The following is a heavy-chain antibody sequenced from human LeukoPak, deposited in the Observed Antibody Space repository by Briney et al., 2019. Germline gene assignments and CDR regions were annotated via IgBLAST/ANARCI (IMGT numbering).Heavy chain of an antibody. Sequence: SETLSLTCSVSGGSISSYYWSWIRQPRGKGLVWIGYIYYSGSTNYNPSLRSRVTISVDTSKNQFSLKLSSVTAADTAVYYCARSGVGPPVTEPFDYWGQGTLVIVFS. D-gene: IGHD3-10*01. CDR1: GGSISSYY. J-gene: IGHJ4*02. CDR3: ARSGVGPPVTEPFDY. V-gene: IGHV4-59*01. CDR2: IYYSGST.